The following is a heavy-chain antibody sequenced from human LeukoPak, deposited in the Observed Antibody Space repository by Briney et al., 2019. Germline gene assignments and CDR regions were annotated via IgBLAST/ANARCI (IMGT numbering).Heavy chain of an antibody. CDR2: ISGSGDST. Sequence: AGGSLRLSCAASEFTFSNYAMSWVRQAPGKGLEWVSTISGSGDSTYYADSVKGRLTISRDNFKNTLHLQMNSLRAEDTALYYCAKVPYSDYGSGRPPFMDAWGQGTTVTVSS. CDR1: EFTFSNYA. V-gene: IGHV3-23*01. D-gene: IGHD3-10*01. J-gene: IGHJ6*02. CDR3: AKVPYSDYGSGRPPFMDA.